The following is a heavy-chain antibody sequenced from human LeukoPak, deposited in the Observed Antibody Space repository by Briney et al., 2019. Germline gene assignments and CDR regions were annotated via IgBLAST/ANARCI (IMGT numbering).Heavy chain of an antibody. CDR2: IYPGDSDT. CDR3: ARHETTGHYYYYYMGV. V-gene: IGHV5-51*01. J-gene: IGHJ6*03. D-gene: IGHD1-7*01. CDR1: GYSFTSYW. Sequence: GESLKIPCKGSGYSFTSYWIGWVRQMPGKGLEWMGIIYPGDSDTRYSPSFQGQVTISADKSISTAYLQWSSLKASDTAMYYCARHETTGHYYYYYMGVWGKGTTVTVSS.